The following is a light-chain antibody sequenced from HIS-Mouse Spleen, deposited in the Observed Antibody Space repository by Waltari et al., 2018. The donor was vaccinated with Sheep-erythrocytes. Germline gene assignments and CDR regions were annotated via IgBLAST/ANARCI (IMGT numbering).Light chain of an antibody. CDR2: AAS. V-gene: IGKV1-39*01. J-gene: IGKJ3*01. Sequence: DIQMTQSPSSLSASVGARVTITCRESQSISSYLNWYQQKPGKAPKLLIYAASSLQSGVPSRFSGSGSGTDFTLTISSLQPEDFATYYCQQSYSTPIFTFGPGTKVDIK. CDR1: QSISSY. CDR3: QQSYSTPIFT.